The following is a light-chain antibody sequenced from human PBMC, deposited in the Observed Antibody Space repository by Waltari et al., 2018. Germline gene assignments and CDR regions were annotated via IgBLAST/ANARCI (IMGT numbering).Light chain of an antibody. V-gene: IGKV1-12*01. CDR3: QQGNSFPPT. Sequence: LQMTQSTSYVSASVGDRVTITCRASQGISNWLAWYQQKPGKAPKLLIYAASILQTGVPSRFSGSGSGTDFTLTISNLQPEDFATYFCQQGNSFPPTFGQGTKVEVK. J-gene: IGKJ1*01. CDR1: QGISNW. CDR2: AAS.